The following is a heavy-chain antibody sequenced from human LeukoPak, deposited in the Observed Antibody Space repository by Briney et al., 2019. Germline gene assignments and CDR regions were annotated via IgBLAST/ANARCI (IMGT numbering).Heavy chain of an antibody. V-gene: IGHV3-23*01. D-gene: IGHD1-26*01. CDR1: GFTFTIYS. J-gene: IGHJ4*02. Sequence: GGSLRLSCAASGFTFTIYSMNWVRQAPGKGRERGSTIRGGGGSTYYADSVTGRLTISRDNSKNTLYLQVNSLRAEDTAVYYCAKGGKWDVTPFDYWGQGTLVTDSS. CDR3: AKGGKWDVTPFDY. CDR2: IRGGGGST.